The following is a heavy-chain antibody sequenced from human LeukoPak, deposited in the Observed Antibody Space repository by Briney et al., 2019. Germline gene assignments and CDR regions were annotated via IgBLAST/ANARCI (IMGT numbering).Heavy chain of an antibody. CDR3: AKDNDYASSGYSYSGTPSDY. V-gene: IGHV3-23*01. Sequence: GGSLRLSCAASGFTLSGLAMNWVRQAPGKGVDGVAVMSGSGGATSYAASLKGRFTISRDKSKNTVYLKMTRLSGEDTAVYSCAKDNDYASSGYSYSGTPSDYWGQGTLVTVSS. CDR1: GFTLSGLA. D-gene: IGHD3-22*01. J-gene: IGHJ4*02. CDR2: MSGSGGAT.